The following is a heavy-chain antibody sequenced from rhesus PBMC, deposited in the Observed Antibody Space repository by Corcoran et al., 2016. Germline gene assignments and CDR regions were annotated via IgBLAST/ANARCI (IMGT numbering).Heavy chain of an antibody. V-gene: IGHV4-143*01. J-gene: IGHJ4*01. CDR1: GGFISGYYY. CDR3: AKLGYSKRDY. D-gene: IGHD5-24*01. CDR2: TYGDSSST. Sequence: QVQLQESGPGLVKPSETLSLTCTVSGGFISGYYYLSWLRQPPGKGLVWIGGTYGDSSSTYYNPSLKSRVTISKDTSKNQFSLKLSSVTAADTAVYYCAKLGYSKRDYWGQGVLVTVSS.